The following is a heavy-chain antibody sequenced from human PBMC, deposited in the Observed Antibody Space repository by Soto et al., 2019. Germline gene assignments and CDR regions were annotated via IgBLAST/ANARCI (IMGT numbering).Heavy chain of an antibody. D-gene: IGHD5-12*01. CDR3: ARDLVATSLTPKYYYYGMDV. V-gene: IGHV4-4*02. CDR2: IYHSGST. J-gene: IGHJ6*02. CDR1: GGSISSSNW. Sequence: SETLSLTCAVSGGSISSSNWWSWVRQPPGKGLEWIGEIYHSGSTNYNPSLKSRVTISVDKSKNQFSLKLSSVTAADTAVYYCARDLVATSLTPKYYYYGMDVWSQGTTVTVSS.